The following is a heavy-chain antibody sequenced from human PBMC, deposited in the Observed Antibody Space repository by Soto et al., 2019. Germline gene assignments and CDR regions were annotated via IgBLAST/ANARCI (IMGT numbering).Heavy chain of an antibody. J-gene: IGHJ6*03. D-gene: IGHD3-3*01. CDR2: MNPNSGNT. CDR3: ARNYYDFWSGYSDYYYYYYMDV. Sequence: QVPLVQSGAEVKKPGASVKVSCKASGYTFTSYDINWVRQATGQGLEWMGWMNPNSGNTGYAQKFQGRVTMTRNTSISTAYMELSSLRSEDTAVYYCARNYYDFWSGYSDYYYYYYMDVWGKGTTVTVSS. CDR1: GYTFTSYD. V-gene: IGHV1-8*01.